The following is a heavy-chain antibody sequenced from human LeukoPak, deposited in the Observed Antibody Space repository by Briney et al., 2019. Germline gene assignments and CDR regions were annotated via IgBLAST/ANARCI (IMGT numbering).Heavy chain of an antibody. J-gene: IGHJ4*02. CDR2: INGDGSTT. CDR1: GFTFSTYW. Sequence: GGSLRLSCTASGFTFSTYWINWVRHSPGKGLVWVALINGDGSTTTHADSVKGRFTISRDNAKNTAYLQMNSLRDKDTAVYFCARDYAGSPGYWGQGTLVTVSA. D-gene: IGHD3-10*01. V-gene: IGHV3-74*03. CDR3: ARDYAGSPGY.